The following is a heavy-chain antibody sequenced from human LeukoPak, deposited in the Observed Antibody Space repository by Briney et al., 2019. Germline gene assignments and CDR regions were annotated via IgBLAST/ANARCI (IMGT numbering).Heavy chain of an antibody. CDR2: IYYSGST. CDR3: AKRPGIAAAGTYYFDY. J-gene: IGHJ4*02. V-gene: IGHV4-39*07. CDR1: GGSISSSSYY. Sequence: SETLSLICTVSGGSISSSSYYWGWIRQPPGKGLEWIGSIYYSGSTYYNPSLKSRVTISVDTSKNQFSLKLSSVTAADTAVYYCAKRPGIAAAGTYYFDYWGQGTLVTVSS. D-gene: IGHD6-13*01.